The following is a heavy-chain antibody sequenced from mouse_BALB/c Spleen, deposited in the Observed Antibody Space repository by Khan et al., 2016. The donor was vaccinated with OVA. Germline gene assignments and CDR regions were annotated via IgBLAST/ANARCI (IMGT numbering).Heavy chain of an antibody. CDR2: IYHGGDYT. CDR1: GYTFTNYW. Sequence: QVQLKQSGGEVVRPGTSVKITCKASGYTFTNYWLGWIKQRPGHGLEWIGDIYHGGDYTNYNEKFKGKATLTVDTSSSTANMQLSSLTSADSAVYFYARWATWYFDVWGAGTTVTVSS. J-gene: IGHJ1*01. D-gene: IGHD3-1*01. CDR3: ARWATWYFDV. V-gene: IGHV1-63*02.